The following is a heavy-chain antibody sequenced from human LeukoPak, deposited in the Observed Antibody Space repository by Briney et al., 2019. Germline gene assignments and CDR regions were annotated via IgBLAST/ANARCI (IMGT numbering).Heavy chain of an antibody. CDR3: AGGGVMPDY. J-gene: IGHJ4*02. CDR1: GFTFSNYA. Sequence: GRSLRLSCAASGFTFSNYAMHWVRQAPGKGLEWVAVISYGGSNKYYADSVKGRFTISRDNSKNTLYLQMNSLRAEDTAVYYCAGGGVMPDYWGQGTLVTVSS. CDR2: ISYGGSNK. D-gene: IGHD3-16*01. V-gene: IGHV3-30*01.